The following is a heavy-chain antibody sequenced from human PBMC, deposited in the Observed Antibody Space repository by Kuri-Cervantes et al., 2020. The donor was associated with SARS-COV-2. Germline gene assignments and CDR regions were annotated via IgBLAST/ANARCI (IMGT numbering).Heavy chain of an antibody. CDR2: INWNGGST. J-gene: IGHJ4*02. V-gene: IGHV3-20*04. CDR3: ARERYYYDSSGFAVGFDY. Sequence: LSLTCAASGFTFDDYGMSWVRQAPGKGLEWVSGINWNGGSTGYADSVKGRFTISRDNAKNSLYLQMNSLRAEDTAVYYCARERYYYDSSGFAVGFDYWGQGTLVTVSS. D-gene: IGHD3-22*01. CDR1: GFTFDDYG.